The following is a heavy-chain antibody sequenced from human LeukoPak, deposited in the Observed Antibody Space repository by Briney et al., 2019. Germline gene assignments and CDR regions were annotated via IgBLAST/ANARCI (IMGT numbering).Heavy chain of an antibody. CDR1: GYTFINHA. Sequence: GASAKVSCKASGYTFINHAIHWVRQAPGQRLEWMGWINIGNGNTKYSQNFQGRITITRDTSATTAYMDLSSLRSEDTAMYYCARRLGRSFDYWGQGTLVTVSS. CDR2: INIGNGNT. CDR3: ARRLGRSFDY. V-gene: IGHV1-3*04. D-gene: IGHD2-21*01. J-gene: IGHJ4*02.